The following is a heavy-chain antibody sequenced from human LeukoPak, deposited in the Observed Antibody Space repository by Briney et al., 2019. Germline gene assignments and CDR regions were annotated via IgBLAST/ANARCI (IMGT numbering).Heavy chain of an antibody. D-gene: IGHD3-22*01. J-gene: IGHJ4*02. CDR2: IIPIFGTA. CDR1: GGTFSSYA. Sequence: SVKVSCEASGGTFSSYAISWVRQAPGQGLEWMGGIIPIFGTANYAQKFQGRVTITTDESTSTAYMELSSLRSEDTAVYYCARGYYYDSSGYYGFDYWGQGTLVTVSS. CDR3: ARGYYYDSSGYYGFDY. V-gene: IGHV1-69*05.